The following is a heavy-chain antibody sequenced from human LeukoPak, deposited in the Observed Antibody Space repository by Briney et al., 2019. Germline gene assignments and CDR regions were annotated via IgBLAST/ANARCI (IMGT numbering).Heavy chain of an antibody. Sequence: SETLSLTCTVSGGSVSNYYWSWIRQSPGKGLEWIGYIYYTETSYNPSLKSRVTISADTTKNQFSLKLYSVTAADTAVYYCATRKLGNDYWGQGTLVTVSS. CDR3: ATRKLGNDY. V-gene: IGHV4-59*02. D-gene: IGHD7-27*01. J-gene: IGHJ4*02. CDR2: IYYTET. CDR1: GGSVSNYY.